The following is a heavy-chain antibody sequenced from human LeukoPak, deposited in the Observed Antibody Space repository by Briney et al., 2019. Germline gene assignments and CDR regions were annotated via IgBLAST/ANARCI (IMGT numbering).Heavy chain of an antibody. V-gene: IGHV3-21*01. CDR3: ARDSPQYSXXPXGAFDI. CDR1: GFTFSSYS. CDR2: XXSSXSXX. D-gene: IGHD5-12*01. J-gene: IGHJ3*02. Sequence: GGSLRLSCAASGFTFSSYSMNWVRQAPGKGLEWVSXXXSSXSXXYYXDSVKGRFTISRDNAKNSLYLQMNSLRAEDTAVYYCARDSPQYSXXPXGAFDIWGQGTMVTVSS.